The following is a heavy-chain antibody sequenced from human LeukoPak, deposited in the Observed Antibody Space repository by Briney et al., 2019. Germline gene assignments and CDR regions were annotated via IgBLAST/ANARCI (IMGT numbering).Heavy chain of an antibody. CDR1: GFTFSSYA. CDR2: ISGSGGST. V-gene: IGHV3-23*01. Sequence: GGSLRLSCAASGFTFSSYAMSWVRQAPGKGLEWVSAISGSGGSTYYADSVKGRFTISRDNSKNTLYLQMNSLRAEDTAVYYCAKDGAYYYDSSGYYHEDWGQGTLVTVSS. D-gene: IGHD3-22*01. CDR3: AKDGAYYYDSSGYYHED. J-gene: IGHJ4*02.